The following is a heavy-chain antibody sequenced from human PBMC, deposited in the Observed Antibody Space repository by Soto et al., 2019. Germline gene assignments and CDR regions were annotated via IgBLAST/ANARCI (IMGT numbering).Heavy chain of an antibody. CDR1: GDSISSFY. Sequence: QMQLQESGPGLVKPSETLSLTCTVSGDSISSFYWRWIRHPPGTGLEWIGYIYYSGTTNYNPSLESRVTISVDTSKNLFSLKLISVTAADTAVYFCARAGTNSGYFDLWGRGTLVTVSS. CDR2: IYYSGTT. J-gene: IGHJ2*01. CDR3: ARAGTNSGYFDL. D-gene: IGHD7-27*01. V-gene: IGHV4-59*01.